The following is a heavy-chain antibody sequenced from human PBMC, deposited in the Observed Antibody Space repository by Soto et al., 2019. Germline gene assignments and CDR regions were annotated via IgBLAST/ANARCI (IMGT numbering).Heavy chain of an antibody. CDR3: ARVLGLVPDY. CDR1: GFTFSSYA. D-gene: IGHD6-6*01. CDR2: ISYDGSNK. Sequence: GGSLRLSCAASGFTFSSYAMHWVRQAPGKGLEWVAVISYDGSNKYYADSVKGRFTISRDNSKNTLYLQMNSLRAEDTAVYYCARVLGLVPDYWGQGTLVTVSS. V-gene: IGHV3-30-3*01. J-gene: IGHJ4*02.